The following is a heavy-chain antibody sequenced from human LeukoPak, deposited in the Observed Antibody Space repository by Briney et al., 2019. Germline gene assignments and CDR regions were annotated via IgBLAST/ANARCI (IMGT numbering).Heavy chain of an antibody. CDR3: ASQASGYDLYYYYFMYV. J-gene: IGHJ6*03. CDR1: GFTVSSNY. Sequence: PGGSLRLSCAASGFTVSSNYMSWVRQAPGKGLEWVSVIYSGGSTYYAASVKGRFTISRDNSKRTLYLQMNTLRAEDTAVYYCASQASGYDLYYYYFMYVWGKGTTVTVSS. CDR2: IYSGGST. D-gene: IGHD5-12*01. V-gene: IGHV3-66*02.